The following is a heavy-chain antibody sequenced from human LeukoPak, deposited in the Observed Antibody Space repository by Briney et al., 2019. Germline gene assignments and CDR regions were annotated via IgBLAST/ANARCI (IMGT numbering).Heavy chain of an antibody. D-gene: IGHD7-27*01. CDR2: ISGSGGST. CDR3: AQTGGLPLFNPIDY. CDR1: GFTFSSYA. V-gene: IGHV3-23*01. J-gene: IGHJ4*02. Sequence: GGSLRLSCAASGFTFSSYAMSWVRQAPGKGLEWVSAISGSGGSTYYADSVKGRFTISRDNSKNTLYLQMNSLRAEDTAVYYCAQTGGLPLFNPIDYWGQGTLVTVSS.